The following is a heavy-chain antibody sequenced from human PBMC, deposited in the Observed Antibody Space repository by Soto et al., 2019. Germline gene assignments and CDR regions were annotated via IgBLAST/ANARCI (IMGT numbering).Heavy chain of an antibody. V-gene: IGHV2-70*11. D-gene: IGHD2-2*01. CDR3: ARLRYCGSTSCFYFDY. Sequence: SGPTLVNPTQTLTLTCTFSGFSLTTSGLCVSWIRQPPGKALEWLARIDWDDDKYYSTSLKTRLTISKDTSKNQVVLTMTNLDPVDTATYYCARLRYCGSTSCFYFDYWGQGALVTVSS. CDR2: IDWDDDK. CDR1: GFSLTTSGLC. J-gene: IGHJ4*02.